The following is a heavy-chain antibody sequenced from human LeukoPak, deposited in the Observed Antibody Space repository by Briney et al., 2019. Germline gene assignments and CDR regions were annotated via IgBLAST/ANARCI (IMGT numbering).Heavy chain of an antibody. CDR2: ISGSGDST. CDR3: AKDEGNYYDSGGSYLMRSYMDV. D-gene: IGHD3-22*01. J-gene: IGHJ6*03. V-gene: IGHV3-23*01. Sequence: GSLRLSCAASGFTFSYYAMSWVRQAPGKGLEWVSAISGSGDSTDYADFVKGRFTISRDNSKNTLYLQMNSLRVEDTAVYYCAKDEGNYYDSGGSYLMRSYMDVWGKGTTVTVSS. CDR1: GFTFSYYA.